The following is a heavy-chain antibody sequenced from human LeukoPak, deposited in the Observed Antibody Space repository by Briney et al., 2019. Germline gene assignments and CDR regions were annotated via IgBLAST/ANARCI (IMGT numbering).Heavy chain of an antibody. CDR3: ATGVITVTTFSDSDAFDI. V-gene: IGHV1-24*01. CDR2: FDPEDGET. CDR1: GYTLTELS. J-gene: IGHJ3*02. Sequence: ASVKVSCKVSGYTLTELSMHWVRQAPGKGLEWMGGFDPEDGETIYAQKFQGRVTMTEDTSIDTAYMELSSLRSEDTAVYYCATGVITVTTFSDSDAFDIWGQGTMVTVSS. D-gene: IGHD4-17*01.